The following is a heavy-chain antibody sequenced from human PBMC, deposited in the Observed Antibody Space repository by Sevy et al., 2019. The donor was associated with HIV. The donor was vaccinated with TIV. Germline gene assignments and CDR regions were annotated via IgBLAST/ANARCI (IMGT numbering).Heavy chain of an antibody. CDR1: GGTFSSYA. J-gene: IGHJ4*02. D-gene: IGHD1-26*01. CDR3: ARGPSSYIVGATPFDY. Sequence: ASVKVSCKASGGTFSSYAISWVRQAPGQGLEWMGGIIPIFGTANYAQKFQGRVTITADESTSTAYMELSSLRSEDTAGYNCARGPSSYIVGATPFDYWGQGTLVTVSS. V-gene: IGHV1-69*13. CDR2: IIPIFGTA.